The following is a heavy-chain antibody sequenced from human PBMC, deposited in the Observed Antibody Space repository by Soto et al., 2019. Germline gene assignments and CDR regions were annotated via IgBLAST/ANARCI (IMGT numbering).Heavy chain of an antibody. CDR3: ACRVAPPEF. D-gene: IGHD3-3*01. CDR2: IYYSGST. J-gene: IGHJ4*02. CDR1: GDSIDIYY. V-gene: IGHV4-59*01. Sequence: SETLSLTCNVSGDSIDIYYWNWIRQPPGKGLEWIGYIYYSGSTKYNPSLESRATISADTSKNLVSLKLKSVTSADTAVYFCACRVAPPEFWGQGIQVTVSS.